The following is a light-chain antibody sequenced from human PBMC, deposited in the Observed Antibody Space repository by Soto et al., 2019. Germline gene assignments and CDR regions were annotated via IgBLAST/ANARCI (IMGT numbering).Light chain of an antibody. V-gene: IGKV1-5*01. CDR3: QQYKDFST. CDR1: QSISTW. Sequence: DIQMTQSPSTLSASVGARVTITCRASQSISTWLAWYQQKPGKAPKLLISDASNLEGGVPSRFSGSGFGTEFTLTISSLQPDDFAYYYCQQYKDFSTFGQGIKVDIK. J-gene: IGKJ1*01. CDR2: DAS.